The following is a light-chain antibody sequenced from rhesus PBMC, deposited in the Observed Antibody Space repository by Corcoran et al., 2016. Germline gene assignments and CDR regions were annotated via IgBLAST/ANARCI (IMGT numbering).Light chain of an antibody. CDR2: KAS. J-gene: IGKJ3*01. V-gene: IGKV1-22*01. CDR3: QQYDSRPFT. Sequence: DIQMTQSPPSLSASVGDTVTITCRASQNINIWLAWYQQKPGKAPKLLFHKASSLQSGVPSRFSGSGSGTDVTLTISSLESEDFATYYCQQYDSRPFTFGPGTKLDIK. CDR1: QNINIW.